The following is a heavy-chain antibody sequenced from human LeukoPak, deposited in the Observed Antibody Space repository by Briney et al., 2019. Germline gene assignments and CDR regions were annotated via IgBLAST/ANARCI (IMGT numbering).Heavy chain of an antibody. CDR3: AKDRGSGWYFDY. Sequence: DSVKGRFTISRDNSMNTLYLQMDSLRAEDTAVYYCAKDRGSGWYFDYWGQGTLVTVSS. V-gene: IGHV3-23*01. D-gene: IGHD6-19*01. J-gene: IGHJ4*02.